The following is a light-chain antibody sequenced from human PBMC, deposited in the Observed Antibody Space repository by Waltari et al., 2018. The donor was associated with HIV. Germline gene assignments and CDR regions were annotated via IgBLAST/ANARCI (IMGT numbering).Light chain of an antibody. V-gene: IGLV1-40*01. CDR2: GNT. CDR1: TSNLGAVYD. Sequence: QSVLTQPPSVSGAPGQRVTIPCTGSTSNLGAVYDVHWYQQLPGTVPKLLIYGNTNRPSGVPDRFSGSKSGTSASLAITGLQAEDEADYYCQSYDSSLRGYVFGTGTKVTVL. CDR3: QSYDSSLRGYV. J-gene: IGLJ1*01.